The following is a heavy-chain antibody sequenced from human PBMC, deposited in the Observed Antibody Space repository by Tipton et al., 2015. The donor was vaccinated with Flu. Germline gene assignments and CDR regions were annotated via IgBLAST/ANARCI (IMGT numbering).Heavy chain of an antibody. CDR3: ARWYYYGSGSYSAGYYYGMDV. CDR2: IYYSGST. Sequence: TLSLTCTVSGGSISSYYWSWIRQPPGKGLEWIGYIYYSGSTNYNPSLKSRVTISVDTSKNQFSLKLSSVTAADTAVYYCARWYYYGSGSYSAGYYYGMDVWGQGTTVTVSS. V-gene: IGHV4-59*01. CDR1: GGSISSYY. D-gene: IGHD3-10*01. J-gene: IGHJ6*02.